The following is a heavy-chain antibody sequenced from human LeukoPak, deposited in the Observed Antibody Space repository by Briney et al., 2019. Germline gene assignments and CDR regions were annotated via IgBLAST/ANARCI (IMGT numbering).Heavy chain of an antibody. CDR3: ARHPLLYSGYVRLEYYFDY. CDR2: IYPGDSDT. Sequence: GESLKISCKGSGYSFTSYWIGWVRQMPGKGLEWMGIIYPGDSDTRYSPSFQGQVTISADKSISTAYLQWSSLKASDTAMYYCARHPLLYSGYVRLEYYFDYWGQGTLVTVSS. J-gene: IGHJ4*02. CDR1: GYSFTSYW. V-gene: IGHV5-51*01. D-gene: IGHD5-12*01.